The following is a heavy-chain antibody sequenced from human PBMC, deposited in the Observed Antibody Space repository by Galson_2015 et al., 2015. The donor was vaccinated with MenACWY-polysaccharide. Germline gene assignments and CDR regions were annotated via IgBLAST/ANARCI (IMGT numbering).Heavy chain of an antibody. CDR2: VCHSRST. J-gene: IGHJ4*02. D-gene: IGHD1-26*01. Sequence: WIRQPPGKGLVGMGGVCHSRSTDYDPLIKRRGNLSVDTSTRQVSLTISSVNAADTAVYYCARVEKYSGSYYILHWGQGTLVTVSS. V-gene: IGHV4-38-2*02. CDR3: ARVEKYSGSYYILH.